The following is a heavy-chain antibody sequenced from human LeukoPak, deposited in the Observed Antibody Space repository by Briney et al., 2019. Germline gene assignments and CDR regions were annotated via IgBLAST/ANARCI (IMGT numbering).Heavy chain of an antibody. Sequence: GGSLRLSCAVSGFTFSGYVMSWVRQAPGKGLEWVSAISGSGGTTYYADSVKGRFTISRDNSKNTLYLQMNSLRAEDTAVYYCAKEVVINYYDSSGYLYYFDYWGQGTLVTVSS. CDR2: ISGSGGTT. CDR3: AKEVVINYYDSSGYLYYFDY. V-gene: IGHV3-23*01. J-gene: IGHJ4*02. D-gene: IGHD3-22*01. CDR1: GFTFSGYV.